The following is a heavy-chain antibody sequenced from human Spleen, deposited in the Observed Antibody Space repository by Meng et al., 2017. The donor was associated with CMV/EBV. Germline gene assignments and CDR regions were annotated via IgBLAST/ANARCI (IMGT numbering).Heavy chain of an antibody. D-gene: IGHD1-26*01. V-gene: IGHV1-2*02. CDR1: GYTFTGYY. CDR2: ISPNSGGT. Sequence: ASVKVSCKASGYTFTGYYIHWVRQAPGQGPEWMGWISPNSGGTNYVQKFQGRVTVTRDTSIDTAYMELSRLRSEDTAVYYCARTQVPAHTGSYRYYYFYAMDVWGQGTTVTVSS. J-gene: IGHJ6*02. CDR3: ARTQVPAHTGSYRYYYFYAMDV.